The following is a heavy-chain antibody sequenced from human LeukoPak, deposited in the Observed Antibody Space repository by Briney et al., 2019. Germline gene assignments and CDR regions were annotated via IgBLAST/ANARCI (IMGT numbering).Heavy chain of an antibody. J-gene: IGHJ4*02. CDR3: TTGSWYYDSSGYYYYFDY. V-gene: IGHV3-15*07. D-gene: IGHD3-22*01. CDR1: GFTFTNAW. CDR2: IKSKTVGGTI. Sequence: GGSLRLSCAASGFTFTNAWMNWVRQAPGKGLEWVGRIKSKTVGGTIDYAAPVKGRFTISRDDSKNTLYLQMDSLKAEDTAVYYCTTGSWYYDSSGYYYYFDYWGQGTLVTVSS.